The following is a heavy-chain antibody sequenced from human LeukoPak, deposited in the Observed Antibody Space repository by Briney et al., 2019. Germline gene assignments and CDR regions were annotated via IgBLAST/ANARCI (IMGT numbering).Heavy chain of an antibody. Sequence: ASVKVSCKASGYTFTSYGISWVRQAPGQGLEWMGWISAYNGNTNYAQKLQGRVTMTTDTSTSTAYMELRSLRSDDTAVYYCARDRERSSNYYYYYGMDVWGQGTTVTVS. V-gene: IGHV1-18*01. J-gene: IGHJ6*02. CDR3: ARDRERSSNYYYYYGMDV. D-gene: IGHD6-13*01. CDR1: GYTFTSYG. CDR2: ISAYNGNT.